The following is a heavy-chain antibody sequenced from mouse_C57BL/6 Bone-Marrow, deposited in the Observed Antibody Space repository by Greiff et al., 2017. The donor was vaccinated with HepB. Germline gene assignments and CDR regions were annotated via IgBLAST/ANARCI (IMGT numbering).Heavy chain of an antibody. Sequence: QVQLQQPGAELVMPGASVKLSCKASGYTFTSYWMHWVKQKPGQGLEWIGYINPSSGYTKYNQKFKDKATLTADKSSSTAYMQLSSLTYEDSAVYYCARSEGLRAWFAYWGQGTLVTVSA. CDR1: GYTFTSYW. J-gene: IGHJ3*01. CDR3: ARSEGLRAWFAY. CDR2: INPSSGYT. D-gene: IGHD2-4*01. V-gene: IGHV1-7*01.